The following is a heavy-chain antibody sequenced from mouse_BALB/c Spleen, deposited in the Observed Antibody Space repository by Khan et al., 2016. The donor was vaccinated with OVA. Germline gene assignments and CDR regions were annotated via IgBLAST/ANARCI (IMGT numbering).Heavy chain of an antibody. Sequence: QVQLQQSGPGLVQPSQSLSITCTVSGFSLTSYGVHWVRQSPGKGLEWLGVIWSGGSTDYNAAFISRLSISKDNSKSQVFFKMNSLQANDTAIYYCARRGYYYGRGAWFPYWGQGTLVTVSA. CDR3: ARRGYYYGRGAWFPY. V-gene: IGHV2-2*02. J-gene: IGHJ3*01. CDR2: IWSGGST. D-gene: IGHD1-1*01. CDR1: GFSLTSYG.